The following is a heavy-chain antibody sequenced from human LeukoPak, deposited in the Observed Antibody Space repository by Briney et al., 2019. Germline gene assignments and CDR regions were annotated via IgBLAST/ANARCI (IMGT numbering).Heavy chain of an antibody. J-gene: IGHJ2*01. Sequence: GGSLRLSCAASGFTFSSYAMSWVRQAPGKGLEWVSAISGSGGSTYYADSVKGRFTISRDNSKNTLYLQMNTLRAEDTAVYYCARAESSNWYWYFDLWGRGTLVTVSS. CDR3: ARAESSNWYWYFDL. V-gene: IGHV3-23*01. CDR1: GFTFSSYA. D-gene: IGHD6-13*01. CDR2: ISGSGGST.